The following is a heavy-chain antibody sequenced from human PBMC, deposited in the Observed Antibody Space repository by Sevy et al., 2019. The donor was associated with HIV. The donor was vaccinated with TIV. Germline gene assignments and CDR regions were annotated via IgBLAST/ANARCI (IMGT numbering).Heavy chain of an antibody. V-gene: IGHV3-7*01. Sequence: GGSLRLSCVASRFFFSGYWMTWVRLVPGKGLEWVANIKQDGSEKNYVDSVKGRFTISRDNAKNSLYLQMNSLRDEDTAVYYCARDMHIGPGITILGFDYWGQGTLVTVSS. CDR1: RFFFSGYW. CDR2: IKQDGSEK. CDR3: ARDMHIGPGITILGFDY. D-gene: IGHD3-3*01. J-gene: IGHJ4*02.